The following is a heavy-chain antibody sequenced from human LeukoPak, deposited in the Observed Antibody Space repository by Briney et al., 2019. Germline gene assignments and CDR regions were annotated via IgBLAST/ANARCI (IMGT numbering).Heavy chain of an antibody. CDR1: GGSISSSSYY. CDR3: ARAIRDGYNTYYFDY. Sequence: SETLSLTCTVSGGSISSSSYYWGWIRQPPGKGLEWIGSIYYSGSTYYNPSLKSRVTISVDTSKNQFSLKLSSVTAADTAVYYCARAIRDGYNTYYFDYWGQGTLVTVPS. D-gene: IGHD5-24*01. CDR2: IYYSGST. J-gene: IGHJ4*02. V-gene: IGHV4-39*07.